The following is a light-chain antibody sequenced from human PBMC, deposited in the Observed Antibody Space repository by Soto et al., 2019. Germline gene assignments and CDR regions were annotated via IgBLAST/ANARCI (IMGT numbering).Light chain of an antibody. CDR3: QQYGSSPWT. CDR1: QSVSRSY. J-gene: IGKJ1*01. Sequence: EIVLAQSPATLSLSPWDRATLSCGASQSVSRSYLAWYQQKPGLAPRLIIYGASSRATGIPDRFSGSGSGTDFTLTISRLEPEDFAVYYCQQYGSSPWTFGQGTKVDI. V-gene: IGKV3D-20*01. CDR2: GAS.